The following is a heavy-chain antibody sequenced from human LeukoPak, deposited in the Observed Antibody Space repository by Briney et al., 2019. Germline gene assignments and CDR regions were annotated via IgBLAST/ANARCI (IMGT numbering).Heavy chain of an antibody. J-gene: IGHJ3*02. CDR3: ARDLSKRIMITFGGVTDAFDI. V-gene: IGHV1-69*04. Sequence: SVKVSCKASGGTFSSSYAITWVRQAPGPGLQWMGRIIPTLGKAKYSQKFQGRVTINAEKSTSTTYMELRSLRSDDTAVYYFARDLSKRIMITFGGVTDAFDIWGQGTMVTVSS. D-gene: IGHD3-16*01. CDR2: IIPTLGKA. CDR1: GGTFSSSYA.